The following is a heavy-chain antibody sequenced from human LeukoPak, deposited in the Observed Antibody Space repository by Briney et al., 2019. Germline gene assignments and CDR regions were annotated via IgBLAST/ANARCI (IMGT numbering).Heavy chain of an antibody. J-gene: IGHJ6*03. CDR2: IYTSGST. V-gene: IGHV4-4*07. CDR3: ARDYGDYAYYYYYYMDV. Sequence: SETLSLTCTVSGGSISSYYCSWIRQPAGKGLEWIGRIYTSGSTNYNPSLKSRVTMSVDTSKNQFSLKLSSVTAADTAVYYCARDYGDYAYYYYYYMDVWGKGTTVTVSS. CDR1: GGSISSYY. D-gene: IGHD4-17*01.